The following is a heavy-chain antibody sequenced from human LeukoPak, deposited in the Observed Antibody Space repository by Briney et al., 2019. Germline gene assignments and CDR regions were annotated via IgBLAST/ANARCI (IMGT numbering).Heavy chain of an antibody. CDR2: IYPGDSDT. Sequence: GESLKISCKGSGYSFTSYWIGWVRQMPGKGLEWMGIIYPGDSDTRYSPSFQGQVTISADKSINTAYLQWSSLKASDTAMYYCARLRYCSSTSCYWSYFDYWGQGTLVTVSS. CDR3: ARLRYCSSTSCYWSYFDY. V-gene: IGHV5-51*01. J-gene: IGHJ4*02. CDR1: GYSFTSYW. D-gene: IGHD2-2*01.